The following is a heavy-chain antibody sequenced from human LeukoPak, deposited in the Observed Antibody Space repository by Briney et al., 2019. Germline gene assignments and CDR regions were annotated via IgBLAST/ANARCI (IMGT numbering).Heavy chain of an antibody. J-gene: IGHJ4*02. D-gene: IGHD6-19*01. CDR1: GFTFSSYW. V-gene: IGHV3-7*03. Sequence: GGSLRLSCAASGFTFSSYWMSWVRQAPGKGLEWVANIKQDGSEKYYVDSVKGRFTISRGNAKNSLYLQMNSLRAEDTAVYYCAREVGEIAVAGMGAFDYWGQGTLVTVSS. CDR2: IKQDGSEK. CDR3: AREVGEIAVAGMGAFDY.